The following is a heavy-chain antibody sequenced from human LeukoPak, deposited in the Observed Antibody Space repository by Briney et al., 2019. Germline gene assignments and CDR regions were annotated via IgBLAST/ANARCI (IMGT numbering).Heavy chain of an antibody. CDR2: IYYSGNT. D-gene: IGHD1-20*01. J-gene: IGHJ4*02. CDR3: ARDLYNWNS. CDR1: GGSNSSYY. V-gene: IGHV4-59*01. Sequence: SETLSLTCTVSGGSNSSYYWSWIRQPPGKGLEWIGFIYYSGNTNYNPSLKSRVTISVDTSKNQFSLKLSSVTAADTAVYYCARDLYNWNSWGQGTLVTVSS.